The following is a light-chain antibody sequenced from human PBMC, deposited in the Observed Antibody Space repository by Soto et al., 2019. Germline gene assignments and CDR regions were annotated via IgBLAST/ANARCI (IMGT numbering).Light chain of an antibody. J-gene: IGKJ1*01. CDR1: QSLLHKNGYNY. CDR2: LGS. Sequence: DIVMTQSPLSLPVTPGEPAAISCRSSQSLLHKNGYNYLDWYLQKPGQSPQLLIFLGSNRASGVPDRFSGSGSGTECILKITRVEAEDVGVYYCMQGLQTPQTFGQGTKVEI. CDR3: MQGLQTPQT. V-gene: IGKV2-28*01.